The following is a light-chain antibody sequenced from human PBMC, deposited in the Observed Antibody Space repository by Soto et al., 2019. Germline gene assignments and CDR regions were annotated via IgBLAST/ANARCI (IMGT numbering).Light chain of an antibody. J-gene: IGLJ2*01. CDR1: SSDVGGYNY. CDR2: DVS. V-gene: IGLV2-14*01. CDR3: SSYTGSSTLV. Sequence: QSALTQPASVSGSPGQSITISCTGTSSDVGGYNYVSWYQQYPGKAPKLMIYDVSNRPSGVSNRFSGSKSGNTASLTISGLPAEDEAYYYCSSYTGSSTLVFGGGTKVTVL.